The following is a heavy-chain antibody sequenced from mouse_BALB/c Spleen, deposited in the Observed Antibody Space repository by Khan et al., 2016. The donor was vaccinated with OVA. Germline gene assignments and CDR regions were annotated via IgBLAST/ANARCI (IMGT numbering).Heavy chain of an antibody. CDR2: ISYSGST. J-gene: IGHJ2*01. CDR1: GYSIPSDYA. V-gene: IGHV3-2*02. Sequence: VQLKQSGPGLVKPSQSLSLTCTVTGYSIPSDYAWNWLRQFPGNKLEWMGYISYSGSTSYNPSLTSRISITRDTTKNQFFLQLNSVTTEDTATYYDPRSIMANWGQGTTLTVSS. CDR3: PRSIMAN.